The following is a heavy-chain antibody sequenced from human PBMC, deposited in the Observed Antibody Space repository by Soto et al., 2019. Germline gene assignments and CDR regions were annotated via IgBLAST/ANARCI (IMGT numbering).Heavy chain of an antibody. V-gene: IGHV1-18*01. CDR1: GYTFTSYG. CDR2: ISAYNGNT. J-gene: IGHJ6*02. Sequence: ASVKVSCKASGYTFTSYGISWVRQAPGQGLEWMGWISAYNGNTNYAQKLQGRVTMTTDKSTSTAYMELRSLRSDDTAVYYCAREGYYYDSSGYSSSYYGMDVWGQGTTVTVSS. CDR3: AREGYYYDSSGYSSSYYGMDV. D-gene: IGHD3-22*01.